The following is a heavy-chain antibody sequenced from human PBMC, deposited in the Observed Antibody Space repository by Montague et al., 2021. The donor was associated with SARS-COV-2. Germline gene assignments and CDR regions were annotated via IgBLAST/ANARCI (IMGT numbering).Heavy chain of an antibody. Sequence: TLSLTCTGESQSRRGTSDLCGWIHERTANRLAWSRQIQGTGTSNFNPSLRDRITLSIDTSRNQFSLELRSVTAADTAIYYCARDTPESWRISPGLAGLLGTVVHFASGMDVWGRGTTVIVS. CDR3: ARDTPESWRISPGLAGLLGTVVHFASGMDV. CDR2: IQGTGTS. V-gene: IGHV4-61*09. D-gene: IGHD2-15*01. J-gene: IGHJ6*02. CDR1: ESQSRRGTSDL.